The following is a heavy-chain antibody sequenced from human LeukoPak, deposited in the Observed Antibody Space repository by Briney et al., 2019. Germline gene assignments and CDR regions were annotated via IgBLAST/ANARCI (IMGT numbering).Heavy chain of an antibody. CDR2: ISHNSGGT. CDR1: GYTFSGFY. D-gene: IGHD7-27*01. J-gene: IGHJ2*01. CDR3: AIQPWGSGNNWYFDL. V-gene: IGHV1-2*02. Sequence: ASVKVSCKPSGYTFSGFYIHWVRQAPGQGLEWMGWISHNSGGTDYAQRFQGRVTMTRDTSISTAYMELSSLRSDDTAVYYCAIQPWGSGNNWYFDLWGRGTLVTVSS.